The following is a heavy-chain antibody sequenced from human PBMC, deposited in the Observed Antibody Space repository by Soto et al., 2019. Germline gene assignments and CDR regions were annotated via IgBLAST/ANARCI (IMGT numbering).Heavy chain of an antibody. CDR1: GFTFSSYS. J-gene: IGHJ6*03. CDR3: ARDPRPYCSGGSGYSQYYYYMDV. CDR2: ISSSSSYI. D-gene: IGHD2-15*01. Sequence: PGGSLRLSCAASGFTFSSYSMNWVRQAPGKGLEWVSSISSSSSYIYYADSVKGRFTISRDNAKNSLYLQMNSLRAEDTAVYYCARDPRPYCSGGSGYSQYYYYMDVWGKGTTVTVSS. V-gene: IGHV3-21*01.